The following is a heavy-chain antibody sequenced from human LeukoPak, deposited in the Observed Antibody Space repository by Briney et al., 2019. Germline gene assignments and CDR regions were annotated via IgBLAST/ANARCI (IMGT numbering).Heavy chain of an antibody. Sequence: PSETLSLTCTVSGGSISSNSYWGWLRQPPGKGLEWLGTIYYAGSTYYSPSLKSRVTISVDTSKNQFSLKLTSVSAADTAVYYCARPRYNWKYYFDYWGQGTLVTVSS. CDR2: IYYAGST. CDR1: GGSISSNSY. CDR3: ARPRYNWKYYFDY. V-gene: IGHV4-39*01. J-gene: IGHJ4*02. D-gene: IGHD1-20*01.